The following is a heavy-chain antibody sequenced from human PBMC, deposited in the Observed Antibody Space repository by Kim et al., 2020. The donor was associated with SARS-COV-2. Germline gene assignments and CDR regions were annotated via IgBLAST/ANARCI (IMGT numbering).Heavy chain of an antibody. V-gene: IGHV1-2*06. D-gene: IGHD6-13*01. CDR1: GYTFNGYY. CDR3: ARENSINWHFDS. CDR2: INPNSGGT. Sequence: ASVKVSCKASGYTFNGYYIHWVRQAPGQGLEWMGRINPNSGGTNYQQEFQGRVTVTRDTSISTAYMELSRLTSDDTAVYYCARENSINWHFDSWGQGTLVTVSS. J-gene: IGHJ4*02.